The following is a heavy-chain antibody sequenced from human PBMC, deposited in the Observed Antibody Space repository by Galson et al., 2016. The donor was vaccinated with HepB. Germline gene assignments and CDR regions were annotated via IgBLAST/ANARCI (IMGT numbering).Heavy chain of an antibody. D-gene: IGHD6-19*01. V-gene: IGHV3-74*01. CDR2: ISADGSST. CDR3: AKDHPSSGWPSFEA. Sequence: SLRLSCAASGFRFSNYWMHWVRQVPGKGLIWVSRISADGSSTSSAEPVEGRFTISRDDSTSTLFLQMNNVRAEDTALYYCAKDHPSSGWPSFEAWGQGTLVTVSS. CDR1: GFRFSNYW. J-gene: IGHJ3*01.